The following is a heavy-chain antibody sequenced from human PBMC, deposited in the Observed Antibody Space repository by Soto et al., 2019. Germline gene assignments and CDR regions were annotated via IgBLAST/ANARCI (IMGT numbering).Heavy chain of an antibody. CDR1: GYTFTSYA. CDR2: INAGNGNT. J-gene: IGHJ4*02. V-gene: IGHV1-3*01. D-gene: IGHD1-26*01. CDR3: ARDELLVGATPFDY. Sequence: ASVKVSCKASGYTFTSYAMHWVRQAPGQRLEWMGWINAGNGNTKYSQKFQGRVTITRDTSASTAYMELSSLRSEDTAVYYCARDELLVGATPFDYWGQGTLVTVSS.